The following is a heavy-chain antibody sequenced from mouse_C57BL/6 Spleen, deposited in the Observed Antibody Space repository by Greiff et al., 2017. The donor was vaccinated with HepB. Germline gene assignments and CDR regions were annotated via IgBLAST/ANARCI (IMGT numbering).Heavy chain of an antibody. J-gene: IGHJ2*01. V-gene: IGHV1-15*01. Sequence: VQLQQSGAELVRPGASVTLSCKASGYTFTDYEMHWVKQTPVHGLEWIGAIDPETGGTAYNQKFKGKAILTADKSSSTAYMELRSLTSEDSAVYYCTRAYSSYFDYWGQGTTLTVSS. D-gene: IGHD1-1*01. CDR3: TRAYSSYFDY. CDR1: GYTFTDYE. CDR2: IDPETGGT.